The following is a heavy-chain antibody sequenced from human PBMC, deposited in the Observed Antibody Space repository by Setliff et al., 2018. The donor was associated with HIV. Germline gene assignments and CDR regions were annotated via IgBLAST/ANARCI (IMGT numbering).Heavy chain of an antibody. CDR3: ARDFLRYDSSGRDDAFDI. J-gene: IGHJ3*02. CDR1: GFIFSNAW. Sequence: GESLKISCAASGFIFSNAWMSWVRQAPGKGLEWVGRIKSKIDGGTTDYAAPVKGRFTFSRDDSKNTLYLQMNSLKTEDTAVYYCARDFLRYDSSGRDDAFDIWGQGTMVTVSS. D-gene: IGHD3-22*01. CDR2: IKSKIDGGTT. V-gene: IGHV3-15*01.